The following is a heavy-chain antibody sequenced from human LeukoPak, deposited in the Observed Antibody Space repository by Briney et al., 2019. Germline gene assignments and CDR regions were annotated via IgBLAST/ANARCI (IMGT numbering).Heavy chain of an antibody. D-gene: IGHD3-16*02. Sequence: EGSLRLSCAASGFTLSSYEMNWVRQAPGKGLEWVSYISSSGSTIYYADSVKGRFTISRDNAKNSLYLQMNSLRAEDTAVYYCARVAYDYVWGSYPLYFDYWGQGTLVTVSS. CDR1: GFTLSSYE. CDR2: ISSSGSTI. CDR3: ARVAYDYVWGSYPLYFDY. V-gene: IGHV3-48*03. J-gene: IGHJ4*02.